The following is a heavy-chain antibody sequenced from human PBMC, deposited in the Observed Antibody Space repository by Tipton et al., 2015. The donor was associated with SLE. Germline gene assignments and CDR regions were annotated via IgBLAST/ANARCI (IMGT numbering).Heavy chain of an antibody. CDR2: IYHDGTP. D-gene: IGHD3-10*01. J-gene: IGHJ4*02. Sequence: TLPLTCAVYGGSFSGNYWIWIRQPPGKGLEWIGYIYHDGTPYYSPSLKSRVTISVDRYQNQFSLRLRSVTAADTAVYYCAGITDYYGPVDYWGQGTLVTVSS. V-gene: IGHV4-34*01. CDR3: AGITDYYGPVDY. CDR1: GGSFSGNY.